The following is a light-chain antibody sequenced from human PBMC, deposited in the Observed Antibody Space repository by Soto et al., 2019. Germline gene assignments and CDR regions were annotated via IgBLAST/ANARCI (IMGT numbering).Light chain of an antibody. CDR2: DAS. J-gene: IGKJ4*01. Sequence: DIQMTQSPSTLSASLGDRVTITCRASQSISSWLAWYQQKPGKAPKLLIYDASSLESGVPSRFSGSGSGTEFTLTISSLQPDDFATYYCQQYNSYWLTFGGGTKVEIK. V-gene: IGKV1-5*01. CDR1: QSISSW. CDR3: QQYNSYWLT.